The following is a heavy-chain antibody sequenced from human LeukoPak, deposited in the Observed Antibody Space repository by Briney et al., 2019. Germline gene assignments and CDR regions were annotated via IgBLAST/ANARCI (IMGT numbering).Heavy chain of an antibody. D-gene: IGHD3-10*01. CDR2: ISGSGVST. J-gene: IGHJ3*02. Sequence: GSLRLSCGASGFTFSSYGMSWVRQAPGKGLEWVSAISGSGVSTFYADSVKGRFTISRDNSKNTLFLQMNSLRAEDTAIYYCAKVAITMGRGVIIPAFDIWGQGTMVTVSS. V-gene: IGHV3-23*01. CDR1: GFTFSSYG. CDR3: AKVAITMGRGVIIPAFDI.